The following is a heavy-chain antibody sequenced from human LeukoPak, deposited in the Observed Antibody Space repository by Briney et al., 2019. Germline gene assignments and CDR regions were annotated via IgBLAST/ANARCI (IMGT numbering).Heavy chain of an antibody. Sequence: GGSLRLSCAASGFTFSNQWMHWVRQAPGKGLVWVSRVTSDGGTAYADSVKGRFTISRDNAKNTVSLQMDSLRVECTAVYYCATGGFWCGPNYWGQGTLVTVSS. D-gene: IGHD3-3*01. CDR1: GFTFSNQW. CDR3: ATGGFWCGPNY. CDR2: VTSDGGT. V-gene: IGHV3-74*01. J-gene: IGHJ4*02.